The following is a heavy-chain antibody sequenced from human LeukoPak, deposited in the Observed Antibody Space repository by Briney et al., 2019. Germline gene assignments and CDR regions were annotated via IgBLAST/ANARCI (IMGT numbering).Heavy chain of an antibody. CDR3: ARATGAFDI. Sequence: GGSLRLSCAASGFTFSDHYMDWVRRAPGKGLEWVGRSRNKANSYTTEYAASVKGRFTISRDDSKNSLYLQMNSLKTEDTAVYYCARATGAFDIWGQGTMVTVSS. J-gene: IGHJ3*02. CDR1: GFTFSDHY. V-gene: IGHV3-72*01. CDR2: SRNKANSYTT. D-gene: IGHD1-14*01.